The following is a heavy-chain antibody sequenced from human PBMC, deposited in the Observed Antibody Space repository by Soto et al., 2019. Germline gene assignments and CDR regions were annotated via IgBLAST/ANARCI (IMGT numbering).Heavy chain of an antibody. V-gene: IGHV4-39*01. CDR3: ARLISREGGYVVYYFDY. Sequence: SETLSLTCTVSGGSISSSSYYWGWIRQPPGKGLEWIGSIYYSGSTYYNPSLKSRVTISVDTSKNQFSLKLSSVTAADTAVYYCARLISREGGYVVYYFDYWGQGTLVTVSS. CDR2: IYYSGST. CDR1: GGSISSSSYY. D-gene: IGHD5-12*01. J-gene: IGHJ4*02.